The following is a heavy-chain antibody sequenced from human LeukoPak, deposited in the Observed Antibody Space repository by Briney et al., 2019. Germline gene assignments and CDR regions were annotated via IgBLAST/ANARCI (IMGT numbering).Heavy chain of an antibody. Sequence: PGGSLRLSCAASGFDFSDFYMHWVRQASGRGLEWVGLIRTKPNSYTTVYAASVKGRFTISRDDSENTAYLQMNSLKAEDTAVYYCTRQHCSGGTCSYVDYWGQGTLVTVSS. V-gene: IGHV3-73*01. CDR3: TRQHCSGGTCSYVDY. CDR1: GFDFSDFY. CDR2: IRTKPNSYTT. D-gene: IGHD2-15*01. J-gene: IGHJ4*02.